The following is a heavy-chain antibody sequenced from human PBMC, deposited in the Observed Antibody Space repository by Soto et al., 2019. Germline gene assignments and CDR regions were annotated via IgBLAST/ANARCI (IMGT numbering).Heavy chain of an antibody. V-gene: IGHV3-30*18. D-gene: IGHD3-22*01. CDR2: ISYDGSNK. CDR3: AKTGPLGSYYYDSSGYSSDY. J-gene: IGHJ4*02. Sequence: QVQLVESGGGVVQPGRSLRLSCAASGFTFSSYGMHWVRQAPGKGLEWVAVISYDGSNKYYADSVKGRFTISRDNSKNTLYLQMNSLRAEDTAVYYCAKTGPLGSYYYDSSGYSSDYWGQGTLVTVSS. CDR1: GFTFSSYG.